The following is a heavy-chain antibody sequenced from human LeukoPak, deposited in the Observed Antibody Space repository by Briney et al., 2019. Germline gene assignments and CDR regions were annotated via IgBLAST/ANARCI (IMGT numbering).Heavy chain of an antibody. CDR2: INQDGREK. Sequence: GGSLRLSCTVSGFTFSSYWMTWVRQVPGKGLQWVANINQDGREKYYMDSMKGRLNISRDYTENSVFLQLTSLRPEDTGIYFCAKGRDYGDFWGQGTLVAVSS. V-gene: IGHV3-7*01. CDR1: GFTFSSYW. CDR3: AKGRDYGDF. J-gene: IGHJ4*02.